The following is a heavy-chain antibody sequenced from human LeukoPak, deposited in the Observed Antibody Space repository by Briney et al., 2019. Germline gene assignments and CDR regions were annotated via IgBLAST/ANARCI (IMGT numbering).Heavy chain of an antibody. CDR3: ARHHYGSGTYYIDY. J-gene: IGHJ4*02. CDR2: IYYSGTT. Sequence: SETLSLTCTVSGGSISSRDYYWAWIRQPPGKRLELIGSIYYSGTTHYNLPLKSRVTISVDTSKNQFSLKMSSVTAADTAVYYCARHHYGSGTYYIDYWGQGTLVTVSS. D-gene: IGHD3-10*01. CDR1: GGSISSRDYY. V-gene: IGHV4-39*01.